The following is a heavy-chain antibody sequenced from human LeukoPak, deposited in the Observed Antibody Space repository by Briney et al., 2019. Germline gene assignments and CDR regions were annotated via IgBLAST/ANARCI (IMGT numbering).Heavy chain of an antibody. Sequence: PSETLSLTCTVCGGAISNYYWSWIRQPAGKGLEGIGRIHASGTTNYNPSLKSRVTFSLDTSKSQSSLNLSSVTAADTAVYYCAREDANTTTGRALDYWGQGALITVSS. V-gene: IGHV4-4*07. CDR2: IHASGTT. J-gene: IGHJ4*02. CDR1: GGAISNYY. D-gene: IGHD1-14*01. CDR3: AREDANTTTGRALDY.